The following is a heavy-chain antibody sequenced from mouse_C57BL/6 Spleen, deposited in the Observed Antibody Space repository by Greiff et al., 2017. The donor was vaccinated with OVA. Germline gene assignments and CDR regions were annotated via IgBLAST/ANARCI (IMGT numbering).Heavy chain of an antibody. CDR3: TLLHFDY. CDR1: GFNIKDDY. J-gene: IGHJ2*01. Sequence: VQLQQSGAELVRPGASVKLSCTASGFNIKDDYMHWVKQRPEQGLEWIGWIDPENGDTEYASKFQGKATITADTSSNTAYLRLSSLTSEDTAVYYCTLLHFDYWGQGTTLTVSS. D-gene: IGHD1-1*01. V-gene: IGHV14-4*01. CDR2: IDPENGDT.